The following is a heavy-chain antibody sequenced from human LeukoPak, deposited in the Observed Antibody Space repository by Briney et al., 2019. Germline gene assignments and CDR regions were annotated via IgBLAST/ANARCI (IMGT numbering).Heavy chain of an antibody. D-gene: IGHD1-1*01. V-gene: IGHV1-69*06. Sequence: SVKVSCKASGGTFSSYAISWVRQAPGQGLEWMGGIIPIFGTANYAQKFQGRVTITADKSTSTAYVELSSLRSEDTAVYYCARVVQHAFDIWGQGTMVTVSS. CDR3: ARVVQHAFDI. CDR1: GGTFSSYA. J-gene: IGHJ3*02. CDR2: IIPIFGTA.